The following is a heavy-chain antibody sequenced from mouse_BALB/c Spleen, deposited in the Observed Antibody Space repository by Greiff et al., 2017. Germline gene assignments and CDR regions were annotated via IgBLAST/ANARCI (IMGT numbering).Heavy chain of an antibody. Sequence: EVQGVESGGGLVQPGGSLKLSCAASGFTFSSYGMSWVRQTPDKRLELVATINSNGGSTYYPDSVKGRFTISRDNAKNTLYLQMSSLKSEDTAMYYCARDWGWGYCDYWGQGTTLTVSS. CDR2: INSNGGST. CDR3: ARDWGWGYCDY. V-gene: IGHV5-6-3*01. CDR1: GFTFSSYG. D-gene: IGHD3-3*01. J-gene: IGHJ2*01.